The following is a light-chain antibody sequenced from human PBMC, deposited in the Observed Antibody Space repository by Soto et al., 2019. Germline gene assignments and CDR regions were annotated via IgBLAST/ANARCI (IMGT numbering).Light chain of an antibody. CDR2: DVS. V-gene: IGLV2-14*01. CDR3: SSYTSSSTPV. Sequence: QSVLTQPASVSGSPGQSITISCTGTSSDVGGYNYVSWYQKHPGKAPKLMIYDVSNRPSGVSNRFSGSKSGNTASLTLSGLQAEDEADYYCSSYTSSSTPVFGGGTKLTVL. CDR1: SSDVGGYNY. J-gene: IGLJ2*01.